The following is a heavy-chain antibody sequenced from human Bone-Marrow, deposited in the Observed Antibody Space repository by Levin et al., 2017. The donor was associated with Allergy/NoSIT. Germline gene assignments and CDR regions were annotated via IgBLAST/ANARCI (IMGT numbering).Heavy chain of an antibody. CDR1: GFTFSSYW. Sequence: GESLKISCAASGFTFSSYWMSWVRQAPGKGLEWVANIKDDGSDKYYVDSVKGRFTISRDNAKNSLYLQMNSLRAEDTAVYYCAREPRGFSYGHWGQGTLVTVSS. CDR3: AREPRGFSYGH. CDR2: IKDDGSDK. D-gene: IGHD5-18*01. J-gene: IGHJ4*02. V-gene: IGHV3-7*01.